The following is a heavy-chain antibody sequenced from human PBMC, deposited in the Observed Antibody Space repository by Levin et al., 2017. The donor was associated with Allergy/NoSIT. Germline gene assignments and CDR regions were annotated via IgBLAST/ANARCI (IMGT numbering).Heavy chain of an antibody. Sequence: LSLTCAASGILFSSYDMNWVRQAPGKGLEWVSSISAGGNYIYYADSVKGRFTISRDNAKNALFLQMNSLRAEDTAVYYCASWAMYHYDRSAFDYFYYAMDVWGQGTTVTVSS. CDR1: GILFSSYD. D-gene: IGHD3-22*01. V-gene: IGHV3-21*01. CDR2: ISAGGNYI. CDR3: ASWAMYHYDRSAFDYFYYAMDV. J-gene: IGHJ6*02.